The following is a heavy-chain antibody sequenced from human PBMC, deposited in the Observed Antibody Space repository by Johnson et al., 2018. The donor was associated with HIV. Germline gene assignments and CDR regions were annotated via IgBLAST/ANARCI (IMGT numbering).Heavy chain of an antibody. J-gene: IGHJ3*02. Sequence: QVQLVESGGGVVQPGGSLRLSCAASGFTFSSYGMHWVRQAPGKGLEWVAFIRYDGSNKYYADSVKGRFTISRDNSKNTLYLQMNSLRAEDTAVSYCARVRGGTGHGAFDIWGQGTMVTVSS. CDR1: GFTFSSYG. CDR3: ARVRGGTGHGAFDI. CDR2: IRYDGSNK. V-gene: IGHV3-30*02.